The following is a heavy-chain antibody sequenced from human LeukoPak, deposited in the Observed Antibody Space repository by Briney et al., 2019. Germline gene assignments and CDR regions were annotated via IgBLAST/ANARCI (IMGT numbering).Heavy chain of an antibody. V-gene: IGHV3-23*01. CDR3: AKARQEYCSGGSCYLFDY. D-gene: IGHD2-15*01. J-gene: IGHJ4*02. Sequence: GGSLRLSCAASGFTFSSYAMSWVRQAPGKGLEWVSAISGSGGSTYYADSVKGRFTISRDNSKNTLYLQMNSLRAEDTAVYYCAKARQEYCSGGSCYLFDYWGQGTLVNVSS. CDR1: GFTFSSYA. CDR2: ISGSGGST.